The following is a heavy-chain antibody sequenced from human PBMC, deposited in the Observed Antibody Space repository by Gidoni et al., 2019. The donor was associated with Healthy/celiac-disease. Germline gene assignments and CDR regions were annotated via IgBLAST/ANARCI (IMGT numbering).Heavy chain of an antibody. CDR3: ARCPIAAIHNWFDP. Sequence: EVQLVESGGGLVKPGGSLRLSCAASGFTFSSYSMNWVRQAPGKGLEWVSSISSSSSYIYYADSVKGRFTISRDNAKNSLYLQMNSLRAEDTAVYYCARCPIAAIHNWFDPWGQGTLVTVSS. CDR1: GFTFSSYS. V-gene: IGHV3-21*01. CDR2: ISSSSSYI. D-gene: IGHD6-6*01. J-gene: IGHJ5*02.